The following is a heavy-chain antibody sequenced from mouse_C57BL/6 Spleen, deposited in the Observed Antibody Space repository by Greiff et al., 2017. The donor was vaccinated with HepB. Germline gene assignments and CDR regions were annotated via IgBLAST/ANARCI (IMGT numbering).Heavy chain of an antibody. CDR1: GFTFSDYG. Sequence: DVKLVESGGGLVKPGGSLKLSCAASGFTFSDYGMHWVRQAPEKGLEWVAYISSGSSTIYYADTVKGRFTISRDNAKNTLFLQMTSLRSVDTAMYYCAKSTMVTTLDYWGQGTTLTVSS. D-gene: IGHD2-2*01. CDR2: ISSGSSTI. V-gene: IGHV5-17*01. J-gene: IGHJ2*01. CDR3: AKSTMVTTLDY.